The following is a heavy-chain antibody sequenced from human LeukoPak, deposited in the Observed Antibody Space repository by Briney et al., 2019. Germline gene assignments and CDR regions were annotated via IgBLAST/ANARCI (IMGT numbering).Heavy chain of an antibody. J-gene: IGHJ4*02. CDR2: IKQDGSEK. CDR1: GFTFSSYW. D-gene: IGHD3-16*01. Sequence: GGSLRLSCAASGFTFSSYWMSWVRQAPGKGLEWVANIKQDGSEKYYVDSVKGRFTISRDNAKNTLYLQMNSLRAEDTAVYYCASDLVWGSLDYWGQGTLVTVSS. V-gene: IGHV3-7*01. CDR3: ASDLVWGSLDY.